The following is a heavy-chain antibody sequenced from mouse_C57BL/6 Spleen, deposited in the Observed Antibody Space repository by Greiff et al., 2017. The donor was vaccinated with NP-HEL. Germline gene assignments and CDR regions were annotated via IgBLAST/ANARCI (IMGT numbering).Heavy chain of an antibody. CDR3: AREGYSTWFAY. Sequence: VKLQESGAELARPGASVKLSCKASGYTFTSYGISWVKQRTGQGLEWIGEIYPRSGNTYYNEKFKGKATLTADKSSSTAYMELRSLTSEDSAVYFCAREGYSTWFAYWGQGTLVTVSA. J-gene: IGHJ3*01. CDR2: IYPRSGNT. CDR1: GYTFTSYG. D-gene: IGHD2-5*01. V-gene: IGHV1-81*01.